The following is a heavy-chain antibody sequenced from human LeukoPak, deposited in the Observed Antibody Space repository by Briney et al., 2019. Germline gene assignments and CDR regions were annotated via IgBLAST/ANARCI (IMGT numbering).Heavy chain of an antibody. Sequence: KPSETLSLTCTVSGGSISSYYWSWIRQPAGKGLEWIGRIYTSGSTNYNPSLKSRVTISVDTSKNQFSLKLSSVTAADTAVYYCASTRGSGSYYYYGYWGQGTLVTVSS. CDR2: IYTSGST. CDR1: GGSISSYY. V-gene: IGHV4-4*07. D-gene: IGHD3-10*01. CDR3: ASTRGSGSYYYYGY. J-gene: IGHJ4*02.